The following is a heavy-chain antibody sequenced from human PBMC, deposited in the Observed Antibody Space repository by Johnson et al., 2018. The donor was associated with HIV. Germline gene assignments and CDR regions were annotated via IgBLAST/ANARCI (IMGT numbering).Heavy chain of an antibody. CDR3: AREGESLLDAFDI. Sequence: MQVVESGGGVVQPGGSLRLSCGASGFTVSSNYMNWVRQAPGKGLEWVSVIYSGGSTYYADSVKGRFTISRDNSKNTLYLQMISLRTEDTAVYYCAREGESLLDAFDIWGQGTMVTVSA. CDR1: GFTVSSNY. V-gene: IGHV3-66*01. D-gene: IGHD3-16*01. CDR2: IYSGGST. J-gene: IGHJ3*02.